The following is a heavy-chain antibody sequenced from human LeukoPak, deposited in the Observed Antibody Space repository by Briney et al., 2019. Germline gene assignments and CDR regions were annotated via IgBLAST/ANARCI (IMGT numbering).Heavy chain of an antibody. CDR3: AKDRIWSGYSKYYFDC. D-gene: IGHD3-3*01. CDR1: GDSISSTH. CDR2: ISGSGGSA. Sequence: ETLSLTCAVSGDSISSTHWWTWVRQAPGKGLEWVSGISGSGGSAYYADSVKSRFTISRDNSKNTLYLQMNSLRAEDAAIYYCAKDRIWSGYSKYYFDCWGQGTLVTVSS. J-gene: IGHJ4*02. V-gene: IGHV3-23*01.